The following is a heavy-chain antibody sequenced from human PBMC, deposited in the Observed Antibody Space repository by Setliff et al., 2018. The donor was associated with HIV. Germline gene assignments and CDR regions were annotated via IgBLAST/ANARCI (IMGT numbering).Heavy chain of an antibody. J-gene: IGHJ4*02. CDR2: INTIGTNT. D-gene: IGHD6-13*01. CDR1: GFLISGYT. Sequence: ASVKVSCAASGFLISGYTMHWVHQAPGKGLEYVSAINTIGTNTHYADSVRGRFTISRDNSKNTLYLQMSSLGLDDTAVYYCVKDSNIWSYDSWGQGTLVTVSS. CDR3: VKDSNIWSYDS. V-gene: IGHV3-64D*09.